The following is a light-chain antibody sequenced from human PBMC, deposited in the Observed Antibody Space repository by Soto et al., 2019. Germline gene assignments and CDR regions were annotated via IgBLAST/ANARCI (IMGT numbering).Light chain of an antibody. J-gene: IGKJ3*01. CDR2: DAS. V-gene: IGKV3-11*01. CDR1: QSVSSY. CDR3: QQRSNWPLFT. Sequence: EIVLTQSPATLSLYPGERATLSCRASQSVSSYLAWYQQKPGQAPRLLIYDASNRATGIPARFSGSGSGTDFTLTISSLEPEDFAVYYCQQRSNWPLFTFGPGTKVDI.